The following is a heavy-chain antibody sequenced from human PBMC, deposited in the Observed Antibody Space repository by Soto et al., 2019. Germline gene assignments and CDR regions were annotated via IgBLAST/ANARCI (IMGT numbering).Heavy chain of an antibody. D-gene: IGHD3-16*01. CDR3: AKSPQGVAKGGMDV. CDR2: ISNDGIKK. J-gene: IGHJ6*02. V-gene: IGHV3-30*18. CDR1: GFTFSDYG. Sequence: QVQLGEFGGGVVQPGGSLRLSCAASGFTFSDYGVHWLRQSPGKGREWVAVISNDGIKKNYGESVKGRFTISRDHSKNTQYLQMNSLRTEDTAVYYCAKSPQGVAKGGMDVWGQGPTVTVSS.